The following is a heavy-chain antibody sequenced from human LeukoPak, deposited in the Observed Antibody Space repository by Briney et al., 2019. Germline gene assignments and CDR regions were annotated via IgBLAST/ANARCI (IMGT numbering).Heavy chain of an antibody. Sequence: GESLKISCKGSGYSFTSYWIGSVRQMPGKGLEWMGIIYPGDSDTRYSPSFQGQVTISADKSISTAYLQWSSLKASDTAMYYCARLGVIAARPRNAFDIWGQGTMVTVSS. J-gene: IGHJ3*02. V-gene: IGHV5-51*01. D-gene: IGHD6-6*01. CDR2: IYPGDSDT. CDR3: ARLGVIAARPRNAFDI. CDR1: GYSFTSYW.